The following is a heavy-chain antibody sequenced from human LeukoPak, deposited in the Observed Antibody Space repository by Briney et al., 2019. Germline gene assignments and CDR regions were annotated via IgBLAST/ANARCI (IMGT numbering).Heavy chain of an antibody. CDR2: IGKSSENI. CDR3: ARDHRWNFDF. D-gene: IGHD2-15*01. CDR1: GFTFSAYS. J-gene: IGHJ4*02. Sequence: QTGGSLRLSCAASGFTFSAYSMIWVRQAPGKGLEWVSYIGKSSENIAYADSVKGRCTISRDDAKNSLYLQMNSLRDEDTAVYYCARDHRWNFDFWGQGILVTVSS. V-gene: IGHV3-48*02.